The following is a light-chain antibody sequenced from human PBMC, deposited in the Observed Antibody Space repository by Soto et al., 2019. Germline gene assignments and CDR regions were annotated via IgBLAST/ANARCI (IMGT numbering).Light chain of an antibody. Sequence: QSVLTQPPSASGAPGQRVTISCTGSSSNVGAGYDVYWYQQLPGTAPKLLIYDNSNRPSGVPDRFSGSKSGTSASLAVTGLQAEDEADYYCRSYDGSLNSSVFGAGTQLTVL. V-gene: IGLV1-40*01. J-gene: IGLJ2*01. CDR3: RSYDGSLNSSV. CDR1: SSNVGAGYD. CDR2: DNS.